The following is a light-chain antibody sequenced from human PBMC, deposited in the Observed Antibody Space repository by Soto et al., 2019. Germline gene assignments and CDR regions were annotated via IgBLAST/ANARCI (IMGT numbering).Light chain of an antibody. CDR3: QVWNSDNDHRV. V-gene: IGLV3-21*04. CDR1: NIGTKA. CDR2: YDD. Sequence: SYELTQSPSMSVAPGKTAIITCGGDNIGTKAVHWYQQRPGRAPILVISYDDDRPSGIPERFSGSNSGNTATLTISGVEAGDEADYYCQVWNSDNDHRVFGGGTKLTVL. J-gene: IGLJ3*02.